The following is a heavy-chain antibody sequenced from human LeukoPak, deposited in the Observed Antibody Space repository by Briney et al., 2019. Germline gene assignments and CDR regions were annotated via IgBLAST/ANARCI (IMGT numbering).Heavy chain of an antibody. V-gene: IGHV3-23*01. CDR2: ISGSGGST. CDR3: ALNEGYFDY. Sequence: GGSLRLSCAASGFTFSAYDMQWVRQAPGKGLEWVSAISGSGGSTYYADSVKGRFTISRDNSKNTLYLQMNSLRAEDTAVYYCALNEGYFDYWGQGTLVTVSS. CDR1: GFTFSAYD. J-gene: IGHJ4*02. D-gene: IGHD1-1*01.